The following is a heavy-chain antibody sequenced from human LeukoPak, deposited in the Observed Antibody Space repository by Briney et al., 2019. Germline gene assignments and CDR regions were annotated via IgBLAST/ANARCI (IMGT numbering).Heavy chain of an antibody. CDR3: ARESGYSGYDSWYFDL. CDR2: INAGNGNT. V-gene: IGHV1-3*01. Sequence: ASVKVSCKASGYTSTSYAMHWVRQAPGQSLEWMGWINAGNGNTKYSQKFQGRVTITRDTSASTAYMELSSLRSEDTAVYYCARESGYSGYDSWYFDLWGRGTLVTVSS. J-gene: IGHJ2*01. CDR1: GYTSTSYA. D-gene: IGHD5-12*01.